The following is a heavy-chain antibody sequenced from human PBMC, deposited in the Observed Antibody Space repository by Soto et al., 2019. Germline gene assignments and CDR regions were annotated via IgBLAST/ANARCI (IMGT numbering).Heavy chain of an antibody. Sequence: TSETLSLTCTVSGGSINRSTHYWGWIRQPPGKGLEWVSVIYSGGSTYYADSVKGRFTISRHNSKNTLYLQMNSLRAEDTAVYYCAREYCSGGSCYQARYFDYWGQGTLVTVSS. D-gene: IGHD2-15*01. CDR1: GGSINRSTHY. V-gene: IGHV3-53*04. CDR3: AREYCSGGSCYQARYFDY. CDR2: IYSGGST. J-gene: IGHJ4*02.